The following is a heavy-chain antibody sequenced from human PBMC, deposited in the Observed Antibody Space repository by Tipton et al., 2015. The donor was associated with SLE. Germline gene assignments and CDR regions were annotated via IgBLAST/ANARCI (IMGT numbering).Heavy chain of an antibody. D-gene: IGHD6-19*01. CDR1: GFTFSSYG. V-gene: IGHV3-30*02. J-gene: IGHJ4*02. CDR2: IRYDGSNK. CDR3: ARSKAVAADGFDY. Sequence: GSLRLSCAASGFTFSSYGMHWVRQAPGKGLEWVAFIRYDGSNKYYADSVKGRFTISRDNSKNTLYLQMNSLRAEDTAVYYCARSKAVAADGFDYWGQGTLVTVSS.